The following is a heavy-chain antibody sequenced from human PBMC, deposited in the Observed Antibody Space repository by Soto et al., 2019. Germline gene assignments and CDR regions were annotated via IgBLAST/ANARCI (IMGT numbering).Heavy chain of an antibody. CDR2: ISYDGSNK. J-gene: IGHJ4*02. V-gene: IGHV3-30*18. Sequence: QVQLVESGGGVVQPGRSLRLSCAASGFTFSSYGMHWVRQAPGKGLEWVAVISYDGSNKYYADSVKGRFTISRDNSKNTLYLQVNSLRAEDTAVYYCAKAVKVTTTHFDYWGQGTLVTVSS. D-gene: IGHD4-17*01. CDR1: GFTFSSYG. CDR3: AKAVKVTTTHFDY.